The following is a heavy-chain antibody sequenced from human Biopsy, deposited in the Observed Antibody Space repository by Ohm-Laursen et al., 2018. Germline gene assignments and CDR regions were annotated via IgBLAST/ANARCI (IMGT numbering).Heavy chain of an antibody. CDR2: INPKSGDT. CDR1: GYTFTDYS. D-gene: IGHD3-9*01. CDR3: ARGRRHFSCSCSLLYFDL. V-gene: IGHV1-2*02. Sequence: ASVKVSCKPSGYTFTDYSVHWLRQAPGQGLEWMGWINPKSGDTDYPQNFQGRVSMTRDTSTSTAYMDLSSLRSDDSAVYYCARGRRHFSCSCSLLYFDLWGRGTLVTVSS. J-gene: IGHJ2*01.